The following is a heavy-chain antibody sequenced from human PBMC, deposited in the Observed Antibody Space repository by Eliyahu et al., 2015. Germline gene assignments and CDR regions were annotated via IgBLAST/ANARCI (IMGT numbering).Heavy chain of an antibody. CDR2: IAGKGEXI. Sequence: EVQLLESGGGLVQPGGSLRLSCVAXGFXFNXNAMSWVRRAPGEGLEWVSSIAGKGEXIKDTESLKGRFTISRDNSKNTLYLQMNSLRVEDTAVYYCVKHRRNWNEDFYDYWGQGTLVTVSS. CDR1: GFXFNXNA. V-gene: IGHV3-23*01. CDR3: VKHRRNWNEDFYDY. J-gene: IGHJ4*02. D-gene: IGHD1-1*01.